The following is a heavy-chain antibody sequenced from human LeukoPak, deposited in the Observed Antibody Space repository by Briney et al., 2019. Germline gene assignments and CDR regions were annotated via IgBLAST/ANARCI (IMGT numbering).Heavy chain of an antibody. Sequence: GGSLRLSCAASGFTFSSSAMSWVRQAPGKGLEWVSYISSSGSTIYYADSVKGRFTISRDNAKNSLYLQMNSLRAEDTAVYYCARDSLGTSSGWFDPWGQGTLVTVSS. D-gene: IGHD6-19*01. CDR2: ISSSGSTI. V-gene: IGHV3-48*04. CDR3: ARDSLGTSSGWFDP. J-gene: IGHJ5*02. CDR1: GFTFSSSA.